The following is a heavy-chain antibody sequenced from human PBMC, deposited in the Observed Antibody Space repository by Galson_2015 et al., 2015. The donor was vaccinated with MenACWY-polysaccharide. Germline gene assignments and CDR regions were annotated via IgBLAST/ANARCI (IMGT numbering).Heavy chain of an antibody. Sequence: PALVKPTQTLTLTCTFSGFSLSTSGVGVGWIRQPPGKALEWLALIYWDDDKRYSPSLKSRLTITKDTSKNQVVLTMTNMDPVDTATYYSAHRQGGSLGIVAAGASFDYWGQGNLVTVSS. V-gene: IGHV2-5*02. D-gene: IGHD6-13*01. CDR3: AHRQGGSLGIVAAGASFDY. CDR1: GFSLSTSGVG. J-gene: IGHJ4*02. CDR2: IYWDDDK.